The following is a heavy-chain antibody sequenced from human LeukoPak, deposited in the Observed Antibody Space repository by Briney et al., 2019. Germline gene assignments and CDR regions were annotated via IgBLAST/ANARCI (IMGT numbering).Heavy chain of an antibody. D-gene: IGHD3-10*01. CDR2: INHSGST. V-gene: IGHV4-34*01. CDR1: GGSFSGYY. CDR3: ARVRVLWFGPKYYYYYYYMDV. Sequence: KASETLSLTCAVYGGSFSGYYWSWIRQPPGKGLEWIGEINHSGSTNYNPSLKSRVTIPVDTSKNQFSLKLSSVTAADTAVYYCARVRVLWFGPKYYYYYYYMDVWGKGTTVTVSS. J-gene: IGHJ6*03.